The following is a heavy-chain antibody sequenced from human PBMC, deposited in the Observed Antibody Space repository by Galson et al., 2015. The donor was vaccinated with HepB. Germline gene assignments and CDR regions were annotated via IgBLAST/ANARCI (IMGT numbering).Heavy chain of an antibody. Sequence: SLRLPCAASGFAFESHSMGWVRQAPWCGLEWIPGITSEGHSTFYADSVKGRFTVSKDNSNNMLYLQMNSLRAEDAGLYFCAKGYGLFDSWGQGILVTVSS. V-gene: IGHV3-23*03. D-gene: IGHD5-18*01. J-gene: IGHJ5*01. CDR1: GFAFESHS. CDR3: AKGYGLFDS. CDR2: ITSEGHST.